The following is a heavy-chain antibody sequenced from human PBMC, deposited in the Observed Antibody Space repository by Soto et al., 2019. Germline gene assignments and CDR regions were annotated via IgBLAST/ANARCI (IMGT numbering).Heavy chain of an antibody. J-gene: IGHJ3*02. V-gene: IGHV4-59*01. CDR3: ASRTVVGAFDM. CDR2: IHYSGST. CDR1: GGSISSYY. D-gene: IGHD3-16*02. Sequence: SETLSLTCTVSGGSISSYYWSWIRQPPGKGLEWIGYIHYSGSTNYNPSLKSRVAISVDTSKNQFSLKLSSVTAADTAVYYCASRTVVGAFDMWGQGTLVTVSS.